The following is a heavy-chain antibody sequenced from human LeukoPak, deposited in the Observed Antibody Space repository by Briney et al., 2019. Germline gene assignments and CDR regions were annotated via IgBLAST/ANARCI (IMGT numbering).Heavy chain of an antibody. Sequence: PGGSLRLSCAASGFTFSNAWMSWVRQAPGKGLGWVGRIKSKTDGGTTDYAAPVKGRFSISRDDSKNTLYLQMNSLRAEDTAVYYCAKDFAVLDFWSGYFQSGTLDPWGQGTLVTVSS. V-gene: IGHV3-15*01. D-gene: IGHD3-3*01. CDR3: AKDFAVLDFWSGYFQSGTLDP. J-gene: IGHJ5*02. CDR2: IKSKTDGGTT. CDR1: GFTFSNAW.